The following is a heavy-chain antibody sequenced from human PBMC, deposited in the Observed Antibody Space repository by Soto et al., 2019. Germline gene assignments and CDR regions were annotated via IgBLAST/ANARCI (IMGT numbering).Heavy chain of an antibody. CDR3: ARRTYESGWRPYFDY. D-gene: IGHD6-19*01. CDR2: ISPGDSNT. CDR1: RWVDTSAW. J-gene: IGHJ4*02. Sequence: ISCTVARWVDTSAWVCSVSQLHGKGLEWMGVISPGDSNTRYSPSFQGQVTFSADNSLNTAYLQWNTLRASDTAIYYCARRTYESGWRPYFDYWGQGTLVT. V-gene: IGHV5-51*01.